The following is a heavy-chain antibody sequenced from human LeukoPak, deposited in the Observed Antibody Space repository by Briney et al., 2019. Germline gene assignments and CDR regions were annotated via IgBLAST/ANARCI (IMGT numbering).Heavy chain of an antibody. CDR1: GFIFSDYN. Sequence: AGGSLRLSCEASGFIFSDYNMNWVRQAPGKGLEWLSFIDSSSSTIYYADSVKGRFAISRDNAKNSLFLQMDSLRADDTAVYFCAKDVTMMIVAAPMSNAFDIWGQGTMVTVSS. V-gene: IGHV3-48*04. J-gene: IGHJ3*02. CDR3: AKDVTMMIVAAPMSNAFDI. CDR2: IDSSSSTI. D-gene: IGHD3-22*01.